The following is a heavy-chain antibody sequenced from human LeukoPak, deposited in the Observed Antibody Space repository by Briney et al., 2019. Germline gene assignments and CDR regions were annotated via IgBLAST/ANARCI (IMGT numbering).Heavy chain of an antibody. CDR1: GGSISSYY. J-gene: IGHJ4*02. Sequence: SETLSLTCTVSGGSISSYYWSWIRQPPGKGLEWIGYIYYSGSTNYNPSLKSRVTISVDTSKNQFSLKLSSVTAADTAVYYCARDSGYSYGATVDYWGQGTLVTVSS. D-gene: IGHD5-18*01. CDR2: IYYSGST. CDR3: ARDSGYSYGATVDY. V-gene: IGHV4-59*01.